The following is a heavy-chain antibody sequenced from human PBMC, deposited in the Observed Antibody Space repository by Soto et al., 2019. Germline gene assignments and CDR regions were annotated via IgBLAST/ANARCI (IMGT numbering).Heavy chain of an antibody. CDR3: ARRIMITFGGVIKEYYYGMDV. D-gene: IGHD3-16*02. V-gene: IGHV1-2*02. CDR2: INPNSGGT. Sequence: ASVEVSCKASRYTSTGYYMHWLRQAPGQGLEWMGWINPNSGGTNYAQKFQGRVTMTRDTSISTAYMELSRLRSDDTAEYYCARRIMITFGGVIKEYYYGMDVWGQGTTVTVSS. J-gene: IGHJ6*02. CDR1: RYTSTGYY.